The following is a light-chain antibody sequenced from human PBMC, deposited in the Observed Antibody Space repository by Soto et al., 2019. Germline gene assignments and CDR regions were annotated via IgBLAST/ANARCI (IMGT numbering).Light chain of an antibody. CDR3: SSYTSSSTYV. Sequence: QSVLAQPASVSGSPGQSITISCTGTSGFVGSFSLVSWYQQHPDKAPKLMIYEVSNRPSGVSNRFSGSKSGNTASLTISGLQAEDEADYYCSSYTSSSTYVFGTGTKVTVL. CDR1: SGFVGSFSL. CDR2: EVS. V-gene: IGLV2-14*02. J-gene: IGLJ1*01.